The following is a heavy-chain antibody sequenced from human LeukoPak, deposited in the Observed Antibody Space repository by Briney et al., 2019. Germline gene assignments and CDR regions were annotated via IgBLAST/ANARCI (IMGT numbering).Heavy chain of an antibody. Sequence: PGGSLRLSCVVSGFTFSSYAMSWVRQAPGKGLEWVSTISGSGDNTRYADSVKGQFTISRDNSKNTLYLQMSSLRAEDTAVYYCVLGYYFDYWGQGTLVTVSS. CDR2: ISGSGDNT. CDR3: VLGYYFDY. CDR1: GFTFSSYA. J-gene: IGHJ4*02. D-gene: IGHD3-22*01. V-gene: IGHV3-23*01.